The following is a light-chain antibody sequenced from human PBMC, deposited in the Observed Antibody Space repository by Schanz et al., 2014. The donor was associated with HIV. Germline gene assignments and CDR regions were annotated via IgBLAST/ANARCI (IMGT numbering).Light chain of an antibody. CDR1: SSNIGPRDA. J-gene: IGLJ3*02. V-gene: IGLV1-44*01. Sequence: QSVLTQPPSVSGAPGQWVTVSCPLGSSNIGPRDALHLSQQLPGTAPKLLIYSNSQRPSGVPDRFSGSKSGTAASLAISGLQSEDEADYYCATWQERRKGWVFGGGTKLTVL. CDR3: ATWQERRKGWV. CDR2: SNS.